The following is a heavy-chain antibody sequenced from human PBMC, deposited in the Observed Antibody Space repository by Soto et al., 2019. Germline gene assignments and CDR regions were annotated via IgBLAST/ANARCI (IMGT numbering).Heavy chain of an antibody. CDR1: GFTFSGFY. V-gene: IGHV1-2*02. D-gene: IGHD2-15*01. CDR3: ARSPYSLEGDGQHYYYGMDL. Sequence: QVQLVQSGAAVKRPGASVKVSCEPSGFTFSGFYLHWVRQAPGQGLEWMGWIKPNTDDTGYAQKFQGRVTLTWDTSSSAGYLDLGRLRSDDTAVYYCARSPYSLEGDGQHYYYGMDLWGLGTTVTVSS. J-gene: IGHJ6*02. CDR2: IKPNTDDT.